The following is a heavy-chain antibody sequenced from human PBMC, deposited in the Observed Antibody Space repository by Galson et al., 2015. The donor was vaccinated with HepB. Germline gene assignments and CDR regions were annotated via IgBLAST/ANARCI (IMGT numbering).Heavy chain of an antibody. Sequence: SLRLSCAASGFTFGDYAMSWFRQAPGKGLEWVGFLRSKAYGGTREYAASVKGRFIISRDDPRSIAYLQMNSLKTEDTAVYYCTREVDCSGTSCYPTWGQGTLVTVSS. CDR1: GFTFGDYA. CDR2: LRSKAYGGTR. J-gene: IGHJ4*02. V-gene: IGHV3-49*03. CDR3: TREVDCSGTSCYPT. D-gene: IGHD2-2*01.